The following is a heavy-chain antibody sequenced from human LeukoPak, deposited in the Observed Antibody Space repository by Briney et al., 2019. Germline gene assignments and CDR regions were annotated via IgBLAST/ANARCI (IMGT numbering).Heavy chain of an antibody. V-gene: IGHV4-59*01. CDR2: IYYSGST. CDR1: GGSISSYY. CDR3: VRPHNRSWCGQGAFVI. D-gene: IGHD3-3*01. J-gene: IGHJ3*02. Sequence: PSETLSLTCSVSGGSISSYYWSWIRQPPGKGLEWIGYIYYSGSTNYNPSLKSRVTISVDTSKNQFSLKLSSVTAADTAVYYRVRPHNRSWCGQGAFVIGGQRTMVTVSS.